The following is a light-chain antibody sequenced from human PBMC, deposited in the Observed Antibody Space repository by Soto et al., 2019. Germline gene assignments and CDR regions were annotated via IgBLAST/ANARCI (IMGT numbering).Light chain of an antibody. CDR3: QQYGSSGT. CDR1: QSVSNNY. V-gene: IGKV3-20*01. CDR2: GAS. Sequence: EIVLTQSPGTLSLSPGERATLSCRASQSVSNNYLAWYQKKPGQAPSLLIDGASNRATGIPDRFSGSGSGTDFTLTISILEPEDFAVYYCQQYGSSGTCGQGTKVEI. J-gene: IGKJ1*01.